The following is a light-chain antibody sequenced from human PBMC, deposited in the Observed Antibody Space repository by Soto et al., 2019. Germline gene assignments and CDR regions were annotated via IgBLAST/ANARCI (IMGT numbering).Light chain of an antibody. V-gene: IGKV3D-20*02. CDR3: QQRSNWPIT. J-gene: IGKJ5*01. Sequence: IVLSQSPDTLSLSPGERATLSCRASQSVSSNYLAWYQQKLGQAPRLLIYDASNRATGIPARFSGSGSGTDFTLTISSLEPEDFAVYYCQQRSNWPITFGQGTRLEIK. CDR2: DAS. CDR1: QSVSSNY.